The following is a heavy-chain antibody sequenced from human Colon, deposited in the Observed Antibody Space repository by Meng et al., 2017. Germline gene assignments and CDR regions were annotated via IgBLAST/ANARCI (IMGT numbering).Heavy chain of an antibody. J-gene: IGHJ4*02. CDR3: ARENSGYDSGGYYFDY. Sequence: SVKVSCKASGGTFSSYAISWVRQAPGQGLEWMGGIIPIFGTANYAQKFQGRVTITADESTSTAYMELSSLRSEDTAVYYCARENSGYDSGGYYFDYWGQGTLVTVSS. V-gene: IGHV1-69*13. CDR2: IIPIFGTA. CDR1: GGTFSSYA. D-gene: IGHD5-12*01.